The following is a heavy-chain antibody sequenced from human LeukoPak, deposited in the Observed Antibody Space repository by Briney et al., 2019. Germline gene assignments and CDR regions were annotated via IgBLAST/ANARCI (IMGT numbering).Heavy chain of an antibody. J-gene: IGHJ4*02. CDR2: IIPIFGTA. Sequence: ASVKVSCKASGGTFSSYAISWVRQAPGQGLEWMGGIIPIFGTANYAQKFQGRVTITADESTSTAYMELSSLRSEETAVYYCARGNREGFWAPFTDWGQGTLVTVSS. V-gene: IGHV1-69*13. CDR1: GGTFSSYA. D-gene: IGHD3-3*01. CDR3: ARGNREGFWAPFTD.